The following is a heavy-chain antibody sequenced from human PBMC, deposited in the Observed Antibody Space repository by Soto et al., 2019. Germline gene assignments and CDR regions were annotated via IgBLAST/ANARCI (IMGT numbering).Heavy chain of an antibody. V-gene: IGHV5-10-1*01. Sequence: GESLKISCKGSGYSFTTYWISWVGQMPGKGLEWMGRIDPSDSYTNYSPSSQGHVTISVDKSISTAYLQWSSLKASDTAMYYCARLIAGAAPDYWGKGTLVTVSS. D-gene: IGHD6-13*01. CDR3: ARLIAGAAPDY. CDR1: GYSFTTYW. CDR2: IDPSDSYT. J-gene: IGHJ4*02.